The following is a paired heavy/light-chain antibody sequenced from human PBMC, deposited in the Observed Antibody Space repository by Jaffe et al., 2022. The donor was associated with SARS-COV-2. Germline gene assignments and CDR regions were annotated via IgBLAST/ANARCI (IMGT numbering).Heavy chain of an antibody. CDR3: ARQTLMVYALDYYYYYGMDV. Sequence: QVQLQESGPGLVKPSETLSLTCTVSGGSISSYYWSWIRQPPGKGLEWIGYIYYSGSTNYNPSLKSRVTISVDTSKNQFSLKLSSVTAADTAVYYCARQTLMVYALDYYYYYGMDVWGQGTTVTVSS. CDR1: GGSISSYY. CDR2: IYYSGST. V-gene: IGHV4-59*08. J-gene: IGHJ6*02. D-gene: IGHD2-8*01.
Light chain of an antibody. CDR3: MQALQTPRT. CDR2: LGS. V-gene: IGKV2-28*01. CDR1: QSLLHSNGYNY. Sequence: DIVMTQSPLSLPVTPGEPASISCRSSQSLLHSNGYNYLDWYLQKPGQSPQLLIYLGSNRASGVPDRFSGSGSGTDFTLKISRVEAEDVGVYYCMQALQTPRTFGGGTKVEIK. J-gene: IGKJ4*01.